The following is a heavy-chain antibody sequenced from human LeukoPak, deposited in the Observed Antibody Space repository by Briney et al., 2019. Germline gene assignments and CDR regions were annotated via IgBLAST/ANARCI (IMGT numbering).Heavy chain of an antibody. D-gene: IGHD4-17*01. CDR2: INHSGST. J-gene: IGHJ4*02. Sequence: PSETLSLTCAVYGGSFSSYSWNWIRQPPGKGLEWIGEINHSGSTNYNPSLKSRVTISVDTSKNQFSLKLSSVTAADTAVYYCARHDYGDYEFDYWGQGTLVTVSS. V-gene: IGHV4-34*01. CDR1: GGSFSSYS. CDR3: ARHDYGDYEFDY.